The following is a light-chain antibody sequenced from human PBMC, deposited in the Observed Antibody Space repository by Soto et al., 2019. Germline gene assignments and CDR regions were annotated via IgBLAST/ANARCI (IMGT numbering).Light chain of an antibody. V-gene: IGKV3-11*01. CDR3: QQRSNWPS. CDR2: DAS. J-gene: IGKJ5*01. Sequence: ELVLTQSPGTLSLSPGERATLSCRASQSVSSYLAWYQQKPGQAPRLLIYDASNRATGIPARFSASGSGTDFTLTISSLEPEDFAVYYCQQRSNWPSFGQGTRLEIK. CDR1: QSVSSY.